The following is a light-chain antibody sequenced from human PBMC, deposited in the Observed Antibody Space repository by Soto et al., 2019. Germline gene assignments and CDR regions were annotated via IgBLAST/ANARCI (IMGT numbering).Light chain of an antibody. V-gene: IGLV2-8*01. CDR3: SSYTGTYTYV. J-gene: IGLJ1*01. CDR2: EVT. CDR1: SSDVGAYNY. Sequence: QSALTQPPSASGSPGQSVTISCTGTSSDVGAYNYVSWYQQHPGKAPKLMIYEVTKRPSGVPDRFSGSKSGYTASLTVSGLQAEDEADYYCSSYTGTYTYVFGTGTKVTVL.